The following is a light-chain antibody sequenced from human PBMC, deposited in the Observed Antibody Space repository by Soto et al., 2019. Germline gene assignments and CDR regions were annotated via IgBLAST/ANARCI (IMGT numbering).Light chain of an antibody. J-gene: IGKJ2*01. Sequence: EIGMTQSRATLSVSPGERATHACRASQSVSSNLAWYQQKPGQDPRPLIYGASTRATGIPARFSGSGSGTEFTLTISSLQSEDFAVYYCQHQGTFGQGTKLEIK. CDR3: QHQGT. CDR1: QSVSSN. V-gene: IGKV3-15*01. CDR2: GAS.